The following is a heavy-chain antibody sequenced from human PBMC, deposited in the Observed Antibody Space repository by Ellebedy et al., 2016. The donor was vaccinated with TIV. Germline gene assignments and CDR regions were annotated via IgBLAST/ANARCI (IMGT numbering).Heavy chain of an antibody. CDR1: RFSFSSYW. D-gene: IGHD4-17*01. Sequence: GESLKISCAASRFSFSSYWMSWVRQAPGKGLEWVANVNQDGSDKYYVDSVKGRFTISRDNARNSLYLQMNSLRADDTAVYYCATDGSYGDYRFPTPAFEIWGQGTMLIVSS. V-gene: IGHV3-7*01. CDR3: ATDGSYGDYRFPTPAFEI. CDR2: VNQDGSDK. J-gene: IGHJ3*02.